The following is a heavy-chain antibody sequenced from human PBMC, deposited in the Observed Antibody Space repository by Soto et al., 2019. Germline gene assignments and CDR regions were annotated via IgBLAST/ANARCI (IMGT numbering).Heavy chain of an antibody. Sequence: SETLSLTCTVSGGSISSSSYYWGWIRQPPGKGLEWIGYIYYSGSTYYNPSLKSRVTISVDTSKNQFSLKLSSVTAADTAVYYCARAPILSGGSSGNWFDPWGQGTLVTVSS. CDR3: ARAPILSGGSSGNWFDP. J-gene: IGHJ5*02. V-gene: IGHV4-31*03. D-gene: IGHD2-15*01. CDR2: IYYSGST. CDR1: GGSISSSSYY.